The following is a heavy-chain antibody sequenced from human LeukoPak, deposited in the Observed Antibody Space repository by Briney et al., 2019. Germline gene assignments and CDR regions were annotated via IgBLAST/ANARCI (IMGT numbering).Heavy chain of an antibody. Sequence: ASVKVSCKASGYTFTSYDINWVRQTTGQGLEWMGWMNPNSGNTGYAQKFQGRVTMTRNTSISTAYMELSSLRSEDTAVYYCARVLSSGWYYWYFDLWGRGTLVTVSS. CDR3: ARVLSSGWYYWYFDL. D-gene: IGHD6-19*01. V-gene: IGHV1-8*01. CDR1: GYTFTSYD. J-gene: IGHJ2*01. CDR2: MNPNSGNT.